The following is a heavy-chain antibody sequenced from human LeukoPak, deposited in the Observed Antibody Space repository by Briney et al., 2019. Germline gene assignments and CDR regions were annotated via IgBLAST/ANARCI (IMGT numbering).Heavy chain of an antibody. Sequence: PGRSLRLSCAASGFTFSSYGMHWVRQAPGKGLEWVAVISYDGSNKYYADSVKGRFTISRDNSKNTLYLQMNSLRAEDTAVYYCAKEDDCWSGYYLDYWGQGTLVTVSS. V-gene: IGHV3-30*18. CDR3: AKEDDCWSGYYLDY. CDR1: GFTFSSYG. CDR2: ISYDGSNK. D-gene: IGHD3-3*01. J-gene: IGHJ4*01.